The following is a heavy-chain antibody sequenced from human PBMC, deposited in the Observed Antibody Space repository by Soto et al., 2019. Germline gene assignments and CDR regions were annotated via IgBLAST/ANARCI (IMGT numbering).Heavy chain of an antibody. CDR3: ARESGMIVVVTHGPLDY. Sequence: ASVKVSCKASGYTFTSYYMHWVRQAPGQGLEWMGIINPSGGSTSYAQKFQGRVTMTRDTSTSTVYMELSSLRSEDTAVYYCARESGMIVVVTHGPLDYWGQGTLVTVS. CDR1: GYTFTSYY. V-gene: IGHV1-46*01. CDR2: INPSGGST. J-gene: IGHJ4*02. D-gene: IGHD3-22*01.